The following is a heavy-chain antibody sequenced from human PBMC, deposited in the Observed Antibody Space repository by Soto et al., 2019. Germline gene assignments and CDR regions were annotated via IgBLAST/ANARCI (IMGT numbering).Heavy chain of an antibody. J-gene: IGHJ4*02. CDR2: VYPDDSDT. Sequence: VESLKIACECSWYIFTNFWIGWVRQMPGKCLELVVIVYPDDSDTRYSPSFQGQVTISADKSISTAYLQLSSLKASDTAIYYCVTQKRYYAFWNETYLHXLRRGTRGTVSX. CDR1: WYIFTNFW. CDR3: VTQKRYYAFWNETYLHX. V-gene: IGHV5-51*01. D-gene: IGHD3-3*01.